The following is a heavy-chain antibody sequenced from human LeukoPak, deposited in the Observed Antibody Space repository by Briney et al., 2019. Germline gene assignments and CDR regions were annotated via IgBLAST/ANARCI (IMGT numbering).Heavy chain of an antibody. Sequence: GGSLRLSCAASGFTFSSYAMSWVRQAPGKGLEWVSAISGSGGSTYYADSVKGWFTISRDNSKNTLYLQMNSLRAEDTAVYYCAKLDHYYDSSGYSTTVDYWGQGTLVTVSS. CDR3: AKLDHYYDSSGYSTTVDY. CDR1: GFTFSSYA. V-gene: IGHV3-23*01. D-gene: IGHD3-22*01. CDR2: ISGSGGST. J-gene: IGHJ4*02.